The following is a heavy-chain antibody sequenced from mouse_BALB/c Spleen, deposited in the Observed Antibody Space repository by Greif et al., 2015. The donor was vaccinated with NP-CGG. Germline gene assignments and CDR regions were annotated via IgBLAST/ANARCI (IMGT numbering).Heavy chain of an antibody. CDR2: IYPGDGDT. CDR3: ARGDFYGSPYYAMDY. Sequence: VKLMESGAELVRPGSSVKISCKASGYAFSSYWMNWVKQRPGQGLEWIGQIYPGDGDTNYNGKFKGKATLTADKSSSTAYMQHSSLTSEDSAVYLCARGDFYGSPYYAMDYWGQGTSVTVSS. J-gene: IGHJ4*01. CDR1: GYAFSSYW. D-gene: IGHD1-1*01. V-gene: IGHV1-80*01.